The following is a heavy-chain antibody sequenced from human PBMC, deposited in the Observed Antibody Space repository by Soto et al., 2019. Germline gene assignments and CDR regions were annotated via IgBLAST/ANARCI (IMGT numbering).Heavy chain of an antibody. CDR3: TKANRYCSGANCFTFDY. J-gene: IGHJ4*02. D-gene: IGHD2-15*01. V-gene: IGHV3-23*01. CDR2: FSSGGGGT. Sequence: GGSLRLSCTASGFSFSNYAMSWVRQAPGKGLEWVSTFSSGGGGTYYADSVKGRFTISRDNSKNTLSLQMNSLRAEDTAVYYCTKANRYCSGANCFTFDYWGLGTLVTVSS. CDR1: GFSFSNYA.